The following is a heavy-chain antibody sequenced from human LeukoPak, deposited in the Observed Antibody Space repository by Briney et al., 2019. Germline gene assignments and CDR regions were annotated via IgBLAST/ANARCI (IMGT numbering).Heavy chain of an antibody. CDR1: GGSIGSYY. CDR3: AREDPQTTVPEGLDV. D-gene: IGHD4-17*01. V-gene: IGHV4-59*01. J-gene: IGHJ6*02. Sequence: PSEALSLTCAVSGGSIGSYYWSWLRQPPGRGLEWIGYIYYSGTTNYNPSLKSRVTISVDTSKNQFSLKLTSATAADTAVYYCAREDPQTTVPEGLDVWGQGTMVTVSS. CDR2: IYYSGTT.